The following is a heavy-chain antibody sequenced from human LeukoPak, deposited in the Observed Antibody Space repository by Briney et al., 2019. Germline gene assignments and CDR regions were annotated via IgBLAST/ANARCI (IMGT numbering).Heavy chain of an antibody. Sequence: GASVKVSCKASGYXFTDYYIHWVRQAPGQGLEWMGWINPNSGGTLCAQKFQGRVTMTRDTSISTAYMELSRLRSDDTAVYYCARLRDTGLVYFDYWGQGTLVTVSS. V-gene: IGHV1-2*02. CDR2: INPNSGGT. CDR3: ARLRDTGLVYFDY. J-gene: IGHJ4*02. D-gene: IGHD5-18*01. CDR1: GYXFTDYY.